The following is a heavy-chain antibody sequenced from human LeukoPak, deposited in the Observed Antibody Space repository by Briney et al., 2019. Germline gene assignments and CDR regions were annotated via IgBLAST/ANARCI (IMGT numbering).Heavy chain of an antibody. V-gene: IGHV3-30*18. CDR1: GFTFSSHD. CDR3: AKDRGQLVIPFFFDY. Sequence: GGSLRLSCAASGFTFSSHDMHWVRQAPGKGLEWVSFISYDGGKKDYADSVKGRFTISRDNSKNTLYLQMNSLRAEDTGVYYCAKDRGQLVIPFFFDYWGQGILVTVSS. D-gene: IGHD3-9*01. J-gene: IGHJ4*02. CDR2: ISYDGGKK.